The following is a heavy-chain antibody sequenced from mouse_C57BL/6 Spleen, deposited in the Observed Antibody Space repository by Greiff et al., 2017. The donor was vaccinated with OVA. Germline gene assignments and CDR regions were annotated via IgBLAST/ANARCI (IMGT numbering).Heavy chain of an antibody. J-gene: IGHJ1*03. D-gene: IGHD2-14*01. Sequence: VMLVESGAELVRPGTSVKMSCKASGYTFTNYWIGWAKQRPGHGLEWIGDIYPGGGYTNYNEKFKGKATLTADKSSSTAYMQFSSLTSEDSAIYYCARAEVYWYFDVWGTGTTVTVSS. CDR3: ARAEVYWYFDV. V-gene: IGHV1-63*01. CDR1: GYTFTNYW. CDR2: IYPGGGYT.